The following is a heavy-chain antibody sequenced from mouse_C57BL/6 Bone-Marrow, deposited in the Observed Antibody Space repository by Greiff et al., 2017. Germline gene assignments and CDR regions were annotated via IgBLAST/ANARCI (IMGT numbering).Heavy chain of an antibody. D-gene: IGHD2-4*01. Sequence: QVQLKQPGAELVMPGASVKLSCKASGYTFTSYWMHWVKQRPGQGLEWIGEIDPSDSYTNYNQKFKGKSTLTVDKSSSTAYMQLSSLTSEDSAVYYCANDYDGAWFAYWGQGTLVTVSA. CDR1: GYTFTSYW. CDR3: ANDYDGAWFAY. V-gene: IGHV1-69*01. J-gene: IGHJ3*01. CDR2: IDPSDSYT.